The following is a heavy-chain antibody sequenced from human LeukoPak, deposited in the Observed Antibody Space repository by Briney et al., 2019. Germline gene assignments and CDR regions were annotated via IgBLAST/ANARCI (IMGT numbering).Heavy chain of an antibody. D-gene: IGHD1-20*01. J-gene: IGHJ3*02. Sequence: GASVKVSCKASGYTFTGYYMHWVRQAPGQGLEWMGWINPNSGGTNYAQKFQGRVTLTRDTSISTAYMELSRLRSDDTAVYYCARTYNWNPNGAFDIWGQGTMVTVSS. CDR1: GYTFTGYY. CDR2: INPNSGGT. CDR3: ARTYNWNPNGAFDI. V-gene: IGHV1-2*02.